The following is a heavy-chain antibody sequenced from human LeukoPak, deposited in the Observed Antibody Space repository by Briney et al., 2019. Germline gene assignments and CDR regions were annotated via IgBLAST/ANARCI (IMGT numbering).Heavy chain of an antibody. CDR3: ARVNHLLVSGGTALLDT. Sequence: PGRSMTLSCEASGFILSNHSMHWVRQTPGKGLGWLSRISAYGSDTTYVDSVRGRFIISRDNDKNTLYLQMNSLRVEDTAIYYCARVNHLLVSGGTALLDTWGQGTLVTVSS. CDR2: ISAYGSDT. V-gene: IGHV3-74*03. D-gene: IGHD2-15*01. J-gene: IGHJ5*02. CDR1: GFILSNHS.